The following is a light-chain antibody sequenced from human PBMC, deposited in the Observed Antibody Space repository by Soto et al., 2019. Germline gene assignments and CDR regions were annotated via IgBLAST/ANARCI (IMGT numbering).Light chain of an antibody. V-gene: IGKV1-5*03. CDR3: LQFNTFPWT. CDR2: KVS. CDR1: QNIGSC. Sequence: DIQMPQSPSTLSASVGDRVNMTCRARQNIGSCVAWYQQQPGKGPKFLINKVSNLESGVPSRISGSGSGTEFPLTLSSLQPDDFATYYCLQFNTFPWTFGQGPKVEI. J-gene: IGKJ1*01.